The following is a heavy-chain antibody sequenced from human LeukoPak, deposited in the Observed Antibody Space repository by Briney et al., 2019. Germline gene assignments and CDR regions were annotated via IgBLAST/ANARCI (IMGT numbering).Heavy chain of an antibody. CDR1: GRSISSGYY. D-gene: IGHD1-26*01. CDR2: INHIGTT. CDR3: ARYIVSYPHDAFDI. J-gene: IGHJ3*02. Sequence: SETLSLTCAVSGRSISSGYYWGWIRQPPGKGLEWIGNINHIGTTDYNPSLKSRVTISVDTSKKQFSLKLSSVTAADTAFYYCARYIVSYPHDAFDIWGQGTMVTVSS. V-gene: IGHV4-38-2*01.